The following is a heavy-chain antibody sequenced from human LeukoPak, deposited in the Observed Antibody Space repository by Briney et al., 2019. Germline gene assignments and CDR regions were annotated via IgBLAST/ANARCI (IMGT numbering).Heavy chain of an antibody. V-gene: IGHV4-34*01. D-gene: IGHD3-10*01. CDR3: ARGPIYYYGSGSYYAWFDY. J-gene: IGHJ4*02. CDR1: GGSFSGYY. Sequence: SETLSVTCAVYGGSFSGYYWSWIRQPPGKGLEWIGEINHSGSTNYNPSLKSRVTISVDTSKNQFSLKLSSVTAADTAVYYCARGPIYYYGSGSYYAWFDYWGQGTLVTVSS. CDR2: INHSGST.